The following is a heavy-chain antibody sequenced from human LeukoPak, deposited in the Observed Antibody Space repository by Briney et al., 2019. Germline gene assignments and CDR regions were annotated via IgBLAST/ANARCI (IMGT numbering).Heavy chain of an antibody. CDR2: IYIGDNP. J-gene: IGHJ4*02. CDR1: GLTVSSTY. CDR3: ARDASAWARDC. Sequence: GGSLRLSCAASGLTVSSTYMSWVRQAPGKGLEWVSIIYIGDNPHYADSVKGQFTISRDDAKNSLYLQMNSLRVEDTAVYYCARDASAWARDCWGQGTLVTVSS. D-gene: IGHD2-21*01. V-gene: IGHV3-53*01.